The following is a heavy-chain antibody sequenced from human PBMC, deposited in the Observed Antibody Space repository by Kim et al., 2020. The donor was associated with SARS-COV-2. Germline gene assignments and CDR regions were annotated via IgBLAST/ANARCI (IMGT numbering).Heavy chain of an antibody. J-gene: IGHJ6*02. CDR2: IIPIFGTA. CDR3: ARRPGWGSSSPSPTNYYGMDV. V-gene: IGHV1-69*13. D-gene: IGHD6-6*01. Sequence: SVKVSCKASGGTFSSYAISWVRQAPGQGLEWMGGIIPIFGTANYAQKFQGRVTITADESTSTAYMELSSLRSEDTAVYYCARRPGWGSSSPSPTNYYGMDVWGQGTTVTVSS. CDR1: GGTFSSYA.